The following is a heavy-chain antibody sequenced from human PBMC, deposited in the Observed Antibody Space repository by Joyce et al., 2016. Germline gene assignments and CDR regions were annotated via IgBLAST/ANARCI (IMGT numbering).Heavy chain of an antibody. Sequence: DVQMVQSGAEVKKPGESLKISCKGSGYSFFGYWVGWVRQVPGKGLEWIGIIYPGDSDTRYIPSFQGQVTISADKSINTAYLQGSSLKASDTAMYYCARHLSPLVHPDAFAIWGQGTTVTVSS. CDR2: IYPGDSDT. J-gene: IGHJ3*02. V-gene: IGHV5-51*01. D-gene: IGHD2-21*01. CDR3: ARHLSPLVHPDAFAI. CDR1: GYSFFGYW.